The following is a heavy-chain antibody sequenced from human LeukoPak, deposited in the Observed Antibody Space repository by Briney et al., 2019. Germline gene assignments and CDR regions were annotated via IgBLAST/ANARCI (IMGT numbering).Heavy chain of an antibody. CDR2: NYYSGST. D-gene: IGHD3-22*01. CDR3: ARAGSDYYDSSGYYFDY. Sequence: PSETLSLTCTVSGGSISSSSYYWGWIRQPPGKGLEWIGSNYYSGSTYYNPSLKSRVTISVDTSKNQFSLKLSSVTAADTAVYYCARAGSDYYDSSGYYFDYWGQGTLVTVSS. CDR1: GGSISSSSYY. J-gene: IGHJ4*02. V-gene: IGHV4-39*07.